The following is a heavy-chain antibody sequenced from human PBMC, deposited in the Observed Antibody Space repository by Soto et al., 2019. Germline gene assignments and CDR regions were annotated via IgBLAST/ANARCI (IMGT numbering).Heavy chain of an antibody. J-gene: IGHJ3*02. Sequence: SETLSLTCAVYGGSFSGYYWSWIRQPPGKGLEWIGEINHSGSTNYNPTLKSRVTISVDTSKNQFSLKLSSVTAADTAVYYCARGPPHGDPAFDIWGQGTMVTVSS. V-gene: IGHV4-34*01. CDR1: GGSFSGYY. CDR3: ARGPPHGDPAFDI. CDR2: INHSGST. D-gene: IGHD7-27*01.